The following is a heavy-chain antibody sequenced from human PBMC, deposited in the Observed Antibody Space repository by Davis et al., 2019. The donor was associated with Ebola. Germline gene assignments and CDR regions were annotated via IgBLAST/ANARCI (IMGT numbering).Heavy chain of an antibody. V-gene: IGHV7-4-1*02. CDR2: INTNTGIP. CDR3: ARDSNYYDETYGMDV. CDR1: EYTFTSYP. J-gene: IGHJ6*02. D-gene: IGHD3-22*01. Sequence: ASVKVSCKASEYTFTSYPMYWVRQAPGQGLEWMGWINTNTGIPTYAQGFTGRFVFSLDTSVSTAYLQISSLQADDTAVYYCARDSNYYDETYGMDVWGQGTTVSVSS.